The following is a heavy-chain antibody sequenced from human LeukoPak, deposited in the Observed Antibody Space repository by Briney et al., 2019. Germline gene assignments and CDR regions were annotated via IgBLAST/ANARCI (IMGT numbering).Heavy chain of an antibody. J-gene: IGHJ4*02. D-gene: IGHD1-26*01. V-gene: IGHV3-21*01. CDR1: GFTLSSYS. CDR2: ISSSSSYI. CDR3: ARDLAGATAY. Sequence: GGSLRLSCAASGFTLSSYSMNWVRQAPGKGLEWVSSISSSSSYIYYADSVKGRFTISRDNAKNSLYLQMNSLRAEDTAVYYCARDLAGATAYWGQGTLVTVSS.